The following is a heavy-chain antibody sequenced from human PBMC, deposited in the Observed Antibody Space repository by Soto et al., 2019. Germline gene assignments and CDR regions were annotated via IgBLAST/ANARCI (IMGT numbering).Heavy chain of an antibody. CDR3: ARTYYDYVLGDAFDI. CDR1: GASMISGVYS. D-gene: IGHD3-16*01. Sequence: SETLSLTCAVSGASMISGVYSWIWIRQPPGKGLEWIGYIFPSGSTNFNPSLKSRVTISLDTSKNQFSLRLTSVTAADTAMYYCARTYYDYVLGDAFDIWGQGAMVTVSS. CDR2: IFPSGST. V-gene: IGHV4-30-2*01. J-gene: IGHJ3*02.